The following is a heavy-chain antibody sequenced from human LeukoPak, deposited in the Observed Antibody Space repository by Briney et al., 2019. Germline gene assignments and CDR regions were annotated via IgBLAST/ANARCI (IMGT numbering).Heavy chain of an antibody. Sequence: GASVKVSCKASGGTFSSYAISWVRQAPGQGLEWMGGIIPIFGTANYAQKFQGRVTITADESTSTAYMELSSLRSEDTAVYYCARLDSYPAHFDYWGQGTLVTVSS. CDR1: GGTFSSYA. CDR2: IIPIFGTA. J-gene: IGHJ4*02. D-gene: IGHD5-18*01. CDR3: ARLDSYPAHFDY. V-gene: IGHV1-69*13.